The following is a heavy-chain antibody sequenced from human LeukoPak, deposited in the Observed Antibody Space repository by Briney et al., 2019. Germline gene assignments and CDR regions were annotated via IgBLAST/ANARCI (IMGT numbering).Heavy chain of an antibody. D-gene: IGHD1-1*01. V-gene: IGHV3-30*02. Sequence: PGGSLRLSCAASGFTFSSYGMHWVRQAPGKGLEWVAFIRYDGSNKYYADSVKGRFTISRDNSKNTLYLQMNSLRAEDTAVYYCTKGSYNWNDGGFDYWGQGTLVTVSS. CDR2: IRYDGSNK. CDR1: GFTFSSYG. J-gene: IGHJ4*02. CDR3: TKGSYNWNDGGFDY.